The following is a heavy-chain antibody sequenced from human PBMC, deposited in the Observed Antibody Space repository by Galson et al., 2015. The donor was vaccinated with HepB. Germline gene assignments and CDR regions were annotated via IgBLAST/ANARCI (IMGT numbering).Heavy chain of an antibody. CDR1: GFIFSSYA. Sequence: SLRLSCAASGFIFSSYAMTWVRQAPGKGLEWVSTISSIGDSTYYADCVKGRFTISRDNSDNTLYLQMNSLRTEDTAVYYCTKPRYFGSGSLDYWGQGTLVTVSS. CDR3: TKPRYFGSGSLDY. J-gene: IGHJ4*02. D-gene: IGHD3-10*01. V-gene: IGHV3-23*01. CDR2: ISSIGDST.